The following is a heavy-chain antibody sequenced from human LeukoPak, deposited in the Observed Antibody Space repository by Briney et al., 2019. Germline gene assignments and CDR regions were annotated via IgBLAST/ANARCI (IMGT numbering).Heavy chain of an antibody. D-gene: IGHD3-10*01. V-gene: IGHV1-69*06. CDR3: ATGSGAQTFDY. Sequence: ASVEVSCKASGGTFSSYAISWVRQAPGRGLEWMGGIIPIFGTANYAQKFQGRVTITADKSTSTAYMELSSLRSEDTAVYYCATGSGAQTFDYWGQGTLVTVSS. CDR1: GGTFSSYA. CDR2: IIPIFGTA. J-gene: IGHJ4*02.